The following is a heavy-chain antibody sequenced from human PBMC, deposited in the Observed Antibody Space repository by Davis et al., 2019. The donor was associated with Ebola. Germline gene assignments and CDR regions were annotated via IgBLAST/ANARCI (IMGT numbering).Heavy chain of an antibody. D-gene: IGHD3-22*01. Sequence: GESLKISCAASGFTFSSYAMHWVRQAPGKGLEWVAVISYDGSNKYYADSVKGRFTISRDNSKNTLYLQMSSLRAEDTAVYYCVKAYYYDSSGYPNYGMDVWGQGTTVTVSS. CDR3: VKAYYYDSSGYPNYGMDV. CDR2: ISYDGSNK. V-gene: IGHV3-30*14. J-gene: IGHJ6*02. CDR1: GFTFSSYA.